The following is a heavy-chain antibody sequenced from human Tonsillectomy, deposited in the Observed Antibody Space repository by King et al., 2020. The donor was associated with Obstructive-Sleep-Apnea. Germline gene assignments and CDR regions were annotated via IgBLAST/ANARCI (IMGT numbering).Heavy chain of an antibody. D-gene: IGHD6-19*01. Sequence: VQLVESGGGVVQPGGSLRLSCAASGFTLSDYAVHWVRQAPGKGLEWVAVISFDGSNKFYVDSVKGRFTISRDNSKNTLHLQMNSLRPEDTATYYCGRDRETKVVAGTPFPIATWGQGTLVTVSS. CDR2: ISFDGSNK. V-gene: IGHV3-30*04. J-gene: IGHJ5*02. CDR1: GFTLSDYA. CDR3: GRDRETKVVAGTPFPIAT.